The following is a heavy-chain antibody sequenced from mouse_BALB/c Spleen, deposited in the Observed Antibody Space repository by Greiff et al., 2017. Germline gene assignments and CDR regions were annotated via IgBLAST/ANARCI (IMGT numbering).Heavy chain of an antibody. CDR2: ISYSGST. CDR3: AYPYAMDY. V-gene: IGHV3-2*02. J-gene: IGHJ4*01. CDR1: GYSITSDYA. Sequence: EVQLQQSGPGLVKPSQSLSLTCTVTGYSITSDYAWNWIRQFPGNKLEWMGYISYSGSTSYNPSLKSRISITRDTSKNQFFLQLNSVTTEDTATYYCAYPYAMDYWGQGTSVTVSS.